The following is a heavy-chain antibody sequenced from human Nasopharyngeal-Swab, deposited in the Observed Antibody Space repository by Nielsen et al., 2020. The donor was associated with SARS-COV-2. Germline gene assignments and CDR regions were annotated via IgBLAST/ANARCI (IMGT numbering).Heavy chain of an antibody. J-gene: IGHJ4*02. CDR2: INHRGST. CDR3: AKGYTYGPPDYYFDY. V-gene: IGHV4-30-2*01. D-gene: IGHD5-18*01. CDR1: GGSISTADFS. Sequence: SETLSLTCAVSGGSISTADFSWNWIRQPPGKGLEWIGYINHRGSTYYNPSLKSRVTISVDRSKNQFSLKLDSVTAADTAVYYCAKGYTYGPPDYYFDYWGRGTLVTVSS.